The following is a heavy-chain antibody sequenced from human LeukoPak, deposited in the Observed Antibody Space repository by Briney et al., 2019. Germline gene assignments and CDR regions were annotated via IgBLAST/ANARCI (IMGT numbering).Heavy chain of an antibody. CDR1: GFTFSDHY. Sequence: GGSLRLSCAASGFTFSDHYMDWVRQAQGKGLEWVGRTRNKANSYTTEYAASVKGRFTISRGDSKNSLYLQMNSLKTEDTAVYYCARVDGRNGDYFDYWGQGTLVTVSS. CDR3: ARVDGRNGDYFDY. D-gene: IGHD1-1*01. J-gene: IGHJ4*02. V-gene: IGHV3-72*01. CDR2: TRNKANSYTT.